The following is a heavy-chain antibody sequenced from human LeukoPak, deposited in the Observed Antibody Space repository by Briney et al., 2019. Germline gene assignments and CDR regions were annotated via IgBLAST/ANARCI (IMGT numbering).Heavy chain of an antibody. CDR2: IYHSGST. V-gene: IGHV4-39*01. J-gene: IGHJ4*02. CDR3: ARRDIDKGGFDY. D-gene: IGHD3-16*02. Sequence: SETLSLTCPLSGDSVNTRIYYWGWIRQPPGKGLEWIGSIYHSGSTYYEPSLRSRVTISIDTSRNQFSLNLTSVTAADTAVYFCARRDIDKGGFDYWGQGTLVTVSS. CDR1: GDSVNTRIYY.